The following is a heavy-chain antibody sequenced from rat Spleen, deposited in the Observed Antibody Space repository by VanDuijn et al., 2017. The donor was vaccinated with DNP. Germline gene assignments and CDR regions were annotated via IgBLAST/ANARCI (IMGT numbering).Heavy chain of an antibody. CDR2: ISTSGGST. V-gene: IGHV5-46*01. CDR3: TRGTTTGAY. Sequence: EVQLVESGGGLVQPGRSMKLSCAASGFTFSTFPMAWVRQAPKKGLEWVATISTSGGSTYYRDSVKGRFTISRDNAKSTLYLQMDSLRSEDTATYYCTRGTTTGAYWGQGTLVTVSS. J-gene: IGHJ3*01. D-gene: IGHD1-10*01. CDR1: GFTFSTFP.